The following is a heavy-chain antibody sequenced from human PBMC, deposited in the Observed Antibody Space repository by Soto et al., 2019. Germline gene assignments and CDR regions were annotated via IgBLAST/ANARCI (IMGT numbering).Heavy chain of an antibody. CDR3: AKDLTDLLLWFGELKNY. CDR1: GFTFSSYG. V-gene: IGHV3-30*18. Sequence: GGSLRLSCAASGFTFSSYGMHWVRQAPGKGLEWVAVISYDGSNKYYADSVKGRFTISRDNSKNTLYLQMNSLRAEDTAVYYCAKDLTDLLLWFGELKNYWGQGTLVTVSS. J-gene: IGHJ4*02. D-gene: IGHD3-10*01. CDR2: ISYDGSNK.